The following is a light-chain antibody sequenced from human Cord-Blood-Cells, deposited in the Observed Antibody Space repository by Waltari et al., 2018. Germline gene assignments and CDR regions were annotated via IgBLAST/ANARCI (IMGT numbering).Light chain of an antibody. J-gene: IGKJ3*01. V-gene: IGKV3-11*01. CDR3: QQRSNWPPT. Sequence: EIVLTQFPATLSLSPGARATLSCRVSQSVSSFLAWYQQKPGQAPRLLIYDASNRATGIPARFSGSGSGTDFTLTISSLEPEDFAVYYCQQRSNWPPTFGPGTKVDIK. CDR1: QSVSSF. CDR2: DAS.